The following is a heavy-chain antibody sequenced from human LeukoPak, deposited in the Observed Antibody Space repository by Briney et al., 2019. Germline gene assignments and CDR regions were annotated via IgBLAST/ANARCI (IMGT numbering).Heavy chain of an antibody. J-gene: IGHJ4*02. D-gene: IGHD5-18*01. V-gene: IGHV3-48*03. CDR2: ISSSGSTI. CDR3: ARAGSYSYGVLFDY. CDR1: GFTFSSYE. Sequence: GSLRLSCAASGFTFSSYEMNWVRQAPGKGLEWVSYISSSGSTIYYADSVKGRFTISRDNAKNSLYLQMSSLRAEDTAVYYCARAGSYSYGVLFDYWGQGNLVSVSS.